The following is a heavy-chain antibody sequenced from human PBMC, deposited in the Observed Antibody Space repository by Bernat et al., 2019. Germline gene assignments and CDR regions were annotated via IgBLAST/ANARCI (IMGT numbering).Heavy chain of an antibody. Sequence: QVTLKESGPVLVKPPETLTLTCTVSGFSLSNARMGVSWIRHPPGTALEWLAHIFSNDEKSYITSLKSTLTISKDTSKSQVVLTMTNKDPVDTATYYGARSADWNGSGYYYYYYMDVWGKGTTVTVSS. CDR3: ARSADWNGSGYYYYYYMDV. D-gene: IGHD3-10*01. J-gene: IGHJ6*03. CDR2: IFSNDEK. CDR1: GFSLSNARMG. V-gene: IGHV2-26*01.